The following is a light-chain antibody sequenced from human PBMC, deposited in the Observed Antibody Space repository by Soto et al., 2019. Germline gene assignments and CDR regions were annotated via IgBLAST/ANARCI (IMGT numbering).Light chain of an antibody. CDR2: DVT. V-gene: IGLV2-11*01. J-gene: IGLJ1*01. CDR3: CSYAGSYTWV. Sequence: QSALTQPRSVSGSPGQSVTISCTGTSSDVGGYNYVSWYEQHPVKAPKLMIYDVTKRPSGVPDRFSGSKSGNTASLTISGLQADDEAYYYCCSYAGSYTWVFGTGTKLTVL. CDR1: SSDVGGYNY.